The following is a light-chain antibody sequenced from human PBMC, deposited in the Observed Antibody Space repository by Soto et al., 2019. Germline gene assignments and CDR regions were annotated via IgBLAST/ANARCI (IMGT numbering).Light chain of an antibody. J-gene: IGKJ4*01. CDR1: QALSNY. CDR3: QQLSRYPLT. V-gene: IGKV1-9*01. Sequence: DIQLTQSPSVLSASCSEAGTLXRRASQALSNYLAWYQQKPGKAPDPLIYSASTLQSGVPSRFSGSGSETEFSLTIRALQPEDFATYYCQQLSRYPLTFGGGTKVDIK. CDR2: SAS.